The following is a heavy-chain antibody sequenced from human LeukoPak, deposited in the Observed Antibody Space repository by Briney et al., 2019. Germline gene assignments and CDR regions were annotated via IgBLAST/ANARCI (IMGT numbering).Heavy chain of an antibody. CDR1: GYSFTSYW. J-gene: IGHJ5*02. CDR2: IDPSDSYT. V-gene: IGHV5-10-1*01. D-gene: IGHD3-10*01. CDR3: ARVRRYGSGSSWFDP. Sequence: GESLKISCKGSGYSFTSYWISWVRQMPGKGLERMGRIDPSDSYTNYSPSFQGHVTISADKSISTAYLQWSSLKASDTAMYYCARVRRYGSGSSWFDPWGQGTLVTVSS.